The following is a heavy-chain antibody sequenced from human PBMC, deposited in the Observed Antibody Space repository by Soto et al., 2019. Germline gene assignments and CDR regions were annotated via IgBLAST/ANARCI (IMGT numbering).Heavy chain of an antibody. J-gene: IGHJ3*02. V-gene: IGHV1-69*01. D-gene: IGHD3-22*01. CDR3: ARAKTSYYYDSSGFGGAFDI. CDR2: ILPIFGAP. CDR1: GGTFSSYS. Sequence: QVQLVQSGAEVKKPGSSVKVSCKASGGTFSSYSISWVRQAPGQGLEWMGGILPIFGAPNYAQKFQGRVTITADESTSTAYMELSSLRSEDTAVYYCARAKTSYYYDSSGFGGAFDISGQGTMVTVSS.